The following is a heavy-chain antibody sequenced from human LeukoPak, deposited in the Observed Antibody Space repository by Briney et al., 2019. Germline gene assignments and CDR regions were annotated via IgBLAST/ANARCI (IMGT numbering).Heavy chain of an antibody. J-gene: IGHJ6*02. CDR1: GYTFTSYG. Sequence: GASVKVSCKASGYTFTSYGISWVRQAPGQGLEWMGWISAYNGNTNYAQKLQGRVTMTTDTSTSTAYTELRSLRSDDTAVYYCARDRVINYYYYGMDVWGQGTTVTVSS. CDR3: ARDRVINYYYYGMDV. CDR2: ISAYNGNT. V-gene: IGHV1-18*01. D-gene: IGHD2-21*01.